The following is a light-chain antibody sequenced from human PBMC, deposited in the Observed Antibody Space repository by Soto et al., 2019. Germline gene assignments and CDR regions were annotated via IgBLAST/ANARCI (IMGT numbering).Light chain of an antibody. CDR1: QSISSW. CDR3: QQYNSYSPR. J-gene: IGKJ1*01. V-gene: IGKV1-5*01. CDR2: DAS. Sequence: DIQMTQSPSTLSASVGDRVIITCRASQSISSWLAWYQQKPGKAPKLLIYDASSLESGVPSRFSGSGSGTEFTLTISSLQPDDFATYYCQQYNSYSPRFGQGTKVDIK.